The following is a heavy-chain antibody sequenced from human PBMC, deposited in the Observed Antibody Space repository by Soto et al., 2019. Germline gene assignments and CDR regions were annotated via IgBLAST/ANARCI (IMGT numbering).Heavy chain of an antibody. CDR1: GLTVSHNY. J-gene: IGHJ6*02. Sequence: EVQLVESGGGLIQPGGSLRLSCVASGLTVSHNYMAWVRQAPEMGLEWVSILYTEGTTYYADSVKGRFTISRDSSKNTLFLQMDSLRAEDTAVYYCVRPRPLGENYGMDVWGQGTTVTVSS. CDR2: LYTEGTT. CDR3: VRPRPLGENYGMDV. V-gene: IGHV3-53*01. D-gene: IGHD3-16*01.